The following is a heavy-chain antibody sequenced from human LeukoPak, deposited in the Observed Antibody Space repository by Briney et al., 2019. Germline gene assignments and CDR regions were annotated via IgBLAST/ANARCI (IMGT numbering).Heavy chain of an antibody. Sequence: GETLRLSCVASGFTFRHYDMSWVRQAPGKGLEWVSSINTSGGSTYYADSLQGQFTISRDNSKNTLHLQMNNVRAEDTALYYCMKLPTMIIVIDTDFEYWGQGAQVTVSS. D-gene: IGHD2-21*01. CDR3: MKLPTMIIVIDTDFEY. V-gene: IGHV3-23*01. J-gene: IGHJ4*02. CDR1: GFTFRHYD. CDR2: INTSGGST.